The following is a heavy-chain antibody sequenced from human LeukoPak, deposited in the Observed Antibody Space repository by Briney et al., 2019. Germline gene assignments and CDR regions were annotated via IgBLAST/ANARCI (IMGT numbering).Heavy chain of an antibody. V-gene: IGHV3-64*01. D-gene: IGHD4-11*01. CDR2: ISSNGGST. Sequence: GGSLRLSCAASGFTFSSYAMHWVRQAPGKGLEYVSAISSNGGSTYYANSVKGRFTISRDNSKNTLYLQMGSLRADDTAVYYCARDSLRYTVTTSDAFDIWGQGSMVTVSS. J-gene: IGHJ3*02. CDR1: GFTFSSYA. CDR3: ARDSLRYTVTTSDAFDI.